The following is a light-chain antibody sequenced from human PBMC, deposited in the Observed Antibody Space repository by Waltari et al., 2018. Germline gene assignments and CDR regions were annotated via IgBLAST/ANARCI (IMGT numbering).Light chain of an antibody. V-gene: IGKV3-20*01. CDR2: GAS. J-gene: IGKJ2*01. CDR3: QQYGSSPYT. Sequence: EIVLTQSPGTLSLSPGERATLSCRASQSVSSSYLAWYQQKPGPAPRLRIYGASSRATGIPDRFSGSGSGTDFTLTISRLEPEDFAVYYCQQYGSSPYTFGQGTKLEIK. CDR1: QSVSSSY.